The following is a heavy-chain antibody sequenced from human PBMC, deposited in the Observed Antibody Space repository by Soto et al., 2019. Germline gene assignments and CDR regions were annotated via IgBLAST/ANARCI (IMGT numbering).Heavy chain of an antibody. V-gene: IGHV1-24*01. CDR1: GYTLTELS. J-gene: IGHJ6*04. CDR3: ATTDTAMVKYYYYGMDV. D-gene: IGHD5-18*01. CDR2: FDPEDGET. Sequence: GASVKVSCKVSGYTLTELSMHWVRQAPGKGLEWMGGFDPEDGETIYAQKFQGRVTMTEDTSTDTAYMELSSLRSEDTAVYYCATTDTAMVKYYYYGMDVWGKGTTVTVSS.